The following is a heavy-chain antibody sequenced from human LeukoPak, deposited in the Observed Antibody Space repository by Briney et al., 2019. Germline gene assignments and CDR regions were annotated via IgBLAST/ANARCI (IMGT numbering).Heavy chain of an antibody. D-gene: IGHD5/OR15-5a*01. J-gene: IGHJ4*02. CDR3: TTDPFMLDVYHFHY. Sequence: GGSLRLSCAASGFTFSSYSMNWVRQAPGKGLEWVGHIKSKADGGITDYAAPAKGRFTISRDDSKNTLSLQMNRLKVEVTAVYYCTTDPFMLDVYHFHYWGQGTMVTVSS. CDR1: GFTFSSYS. CDR2: IKSKADGGIT. V-gene: IGHV3-15*01.